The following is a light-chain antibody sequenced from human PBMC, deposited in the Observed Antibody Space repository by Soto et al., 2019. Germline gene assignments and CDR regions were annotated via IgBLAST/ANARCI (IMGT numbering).Light chain of an antibody. CDR2: DVS. J-gene: IGLJ1*01. V-gene: IGLV2-11*01. CDR1: NSDIGTYNY. Sequence: QSVLTQPRSVSGSPGQSVTISCTGTNSDIGTYNYVSWYQQHPGKAPKLMICDVSKRPSGVPDRFSGSKSGNTASLTISGLQAEDEADYYCCSYAGTYTYVFGTGTKVTVL. CDR3: CSYAGTYTYV.